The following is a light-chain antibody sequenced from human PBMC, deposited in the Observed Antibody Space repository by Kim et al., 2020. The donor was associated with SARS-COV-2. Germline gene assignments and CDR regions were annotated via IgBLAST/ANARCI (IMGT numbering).Light chain of an antibody. CDR3: QQYGNSRT. CDR2: GAS. V-gene: IGKV3-20*01. CDR1: QTVSRNQ. J-gene: IGKJ1*01. Sequence: EIVLTQSPGTLSLSPGERATLSCRASQTVSRNQLAWYQQKPGQAPRLLIYGASSRATGIPDRFSGSGSGTDFSLTISRLEPEDCAVYYCQQYGNSRTFGQGTKVDIK.